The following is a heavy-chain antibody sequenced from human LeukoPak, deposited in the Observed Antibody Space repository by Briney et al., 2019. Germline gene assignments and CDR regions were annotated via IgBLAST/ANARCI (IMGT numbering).Heavy chain of an antibody. J-gene: IGHJ6*03. D-gene: IGHD2-15*01. CDR1: RDTFYSYG. CDR3: ASVAKGRYFFYYLNV. CDR2: INASNGIINNGIT. V-gene: IGHV1-18*01. Sequence: ASVKVSCRASRDTFYSYGISWVRQAPGQGVEWSGWINASNGIINNGITNYAERFQGRVTVTRDTSTTTTYMELRSLRSDDTAVYYCASVAKGRYFFYYLNVWGKGTTVTVSS.